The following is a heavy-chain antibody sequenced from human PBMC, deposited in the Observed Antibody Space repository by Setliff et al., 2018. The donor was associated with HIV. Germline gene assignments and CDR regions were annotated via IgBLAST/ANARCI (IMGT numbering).Heavy chain of an antibody. CDR3: AHTSLLVTGHFQH. D-gene: IGHD2-21*02. CDR2: FVPMLGSK. Sequence: GASVKVSCKVSGGTFDNYVISWIRQTPGQGLEWMGGFVPMLGSKDYAQKFQGRVTISTDGSFTTAYMELSSLRSEDTAMYYCAHTSLLVTGHFQHWGQGTLVTV. V-gene: IGHV1-69*05. CDR1: GGTFDNYV. J-gene: IGHJ1*01.